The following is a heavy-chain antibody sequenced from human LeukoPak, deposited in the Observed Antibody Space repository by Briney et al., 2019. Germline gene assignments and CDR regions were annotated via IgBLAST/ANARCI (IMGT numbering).Heavy chain of an antibody. J-gene: IGHJ4*02. CDR1: GYTFTSYG. CDR2: ISAYNCNT. CDR3: ARDRSYYDILTGYYSPYDY. V-gene: IGHV1-18*01. D-gene: IGHD3-9*01. Sequence: ASVKVSCKASGYTFTSYGISWVRQAPGQGLEWMGWISAYNCNTNYAQKLQGRVTMTTDTSTSTAYMELRSLRSDDTAVYYCARDRSYYDILTGYYSPYDYWGQGTLVTVSS.